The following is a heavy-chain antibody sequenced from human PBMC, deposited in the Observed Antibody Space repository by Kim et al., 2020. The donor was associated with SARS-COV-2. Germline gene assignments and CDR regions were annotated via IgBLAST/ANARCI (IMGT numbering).Heavy chain of an antibody. CDR3: ARGRGGYTG. CDR1: GGSFSGYY. Sequence: SETLSLTCAVYGGSFSGYYWSWIRQPPGKGLEWIGEINHSGSTNYNPSLKIRVTISVDTSKNQFSLKLSSVTAADTAVYYCARGRGGYTGWGQGTLVPVS. J-gene: IGHJ4*02. V-gene: IGHV4-34*01. CDR2: INHSGST. D-gene: IGHD5-12*01.